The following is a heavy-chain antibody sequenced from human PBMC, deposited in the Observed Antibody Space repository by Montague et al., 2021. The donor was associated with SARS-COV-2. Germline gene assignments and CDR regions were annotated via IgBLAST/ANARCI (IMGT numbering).Heavy chain of an antibody. D-gene: IGHD3-3*01. CDR2: IYYSGST. J-gene: IGHJ5*02. Sequence: SETLSLTCTVSGGSISSSSYYWGWIRQPPGKGLEWIGSIYYSGSTNYNPSLKSRVTISVDTSKNQFSLKLSSVTAADTAVYYCARHPEVYAWGGFPNWFDPWGQGTLVTVSS. V-gene: IGHV4-39*01. CDR3: ARHPEVYAWGGFPNWFDP. CDR1: GGSISSSSYY.